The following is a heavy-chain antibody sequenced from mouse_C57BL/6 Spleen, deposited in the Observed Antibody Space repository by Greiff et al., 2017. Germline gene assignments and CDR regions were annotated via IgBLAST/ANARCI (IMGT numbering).Heavy chain of an antibody. Sequence: QQPGAELVRPGSSVKLSCKASGYTFTSYWMHWVKQRPIQGLEWIGNIDPSDSETHYNQKFKDKATLTVDKSSSTAYMQLSSLTSEDSAVYYCARGYYGRAWFAYWGQGTLVTVSA. V-gene: IGHV1-52*01. CDR3: ARGYYGRAWFAY. D-gene: IGHD1-1*01. CDR2: IDPSDSET. CDR1: GYTFTSYW. J-gene: IGHJ3*01.